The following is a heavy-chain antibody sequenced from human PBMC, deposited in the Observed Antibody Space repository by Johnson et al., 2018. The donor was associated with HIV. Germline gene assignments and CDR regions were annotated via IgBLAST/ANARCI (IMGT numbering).Heavy chain of an antibody. V-gene: IGHV3-30*04. CDR2: ISYDGSHK. Sequence: QVQLVESGGGVVQPGRSLRLSCAASGFTFSSYAMHWVRQAPGKGLEWVAVISYDGSHKYYADSVKGRFTISRDNSKNKLYLQMNSRRAEDTAVYYCAKGLGSYYEAFDIWGQGTMVTVSS. J-gene: IGHJ3*02. CDR1: GFTFSSYA. D-gene: IGHD1-26*01. CDR3: AKGLGSYYEAFDI.